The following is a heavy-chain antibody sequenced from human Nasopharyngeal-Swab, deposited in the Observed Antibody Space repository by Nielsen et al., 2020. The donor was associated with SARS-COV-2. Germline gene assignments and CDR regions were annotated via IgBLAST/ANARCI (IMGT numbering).Heavy chain of an antibody. Sequence: GESLKLSCAASGFSVSSNQMTWVRQAPGRGPEWVSLIFAGGDTYYADFVKGRFTVSRDNSKNTVFLQLTHLRAEDTAVYFCARAVSYCSGDRCPFDPWGQGTQVTVSS. CDR3: ARAVSYCSGDRCPFDP. V-gene: IGHV3-66*01. J-gene: IGHJ5*02. CDR2: IFAGGDT. D-gene: IGHD2-15*01. CDR1: GFSVSSNQ.